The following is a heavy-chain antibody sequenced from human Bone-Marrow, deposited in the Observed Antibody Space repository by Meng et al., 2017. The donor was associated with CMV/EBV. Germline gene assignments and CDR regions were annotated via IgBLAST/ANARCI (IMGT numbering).Heavy chain of an antibody. J-gene: IGHJ4*02. CDR1: FTFRDYY. CDR3: VREPYDGSGYYVPGLNC. Sequence: FTFRDYYTGWIRQAPGKGLEWVSFISGNGATIYYAASVKGRFTISRDNAKNSLYLQMNSLRAEDTAVYFCVREPYDGSGYYVPGLNCWGQGTLVTVSS. D-gene: IGHD3-22*01. V-gene: IGHV3-11*04. CDR2: ISGNGATI.